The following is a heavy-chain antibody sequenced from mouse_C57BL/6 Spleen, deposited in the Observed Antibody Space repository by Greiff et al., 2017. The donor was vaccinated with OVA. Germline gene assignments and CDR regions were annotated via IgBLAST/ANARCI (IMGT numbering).Heavy chain of an antibody. J-gene: IGHJ3*01. CDR1: GFTFSDYG. V-gene: IGHV5-17*01. Sequence: EVQGVESGGGLVKPGGSLKLSCAASGFTFSDYGMHWVRQAPEKGLEWVAYISSGSSTIYYADTVKGRFTISRDNAKNTLFLQMTSLRSEDTAMYYCARGSYDYDPAWFAYWGQGTLVTVSA. D-gene: IGHD2-4*01. CDR2: ISSGSSTI. CDR3: ARGSYDYDPAWFAY.